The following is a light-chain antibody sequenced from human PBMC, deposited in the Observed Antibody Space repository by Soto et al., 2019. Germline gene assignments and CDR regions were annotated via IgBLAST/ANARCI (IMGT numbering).Light chain of an antibody. CDR1: QSISIN. CDR2: AAS. Sequence: DILLTQSPTSLSASVGDTVTITCRASQSISINLNWYQHRPGEAPKVLIYAASTLATGAPSRFSGTGVGTDFTLTISSLQLGDFATYYCQQTYTTRVYTFGQGTKLEFK. V-gene: IGKV1-39*01. J-gene: IGKJ2*01. CDR3: QQTYTTRVYT.